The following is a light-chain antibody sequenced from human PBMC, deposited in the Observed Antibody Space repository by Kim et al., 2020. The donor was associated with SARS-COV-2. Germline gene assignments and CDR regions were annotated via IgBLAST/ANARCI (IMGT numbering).Light chain of an antibody. Sequence: GQSITFSCSGTSGDICNSNSVSWYQQHSGEAPRLIIYDVRDRPSGVSARFSGSKSANMASLTISGLRSEDEADYYCCSTSNTLDYVFGSGTKVTVL. V-gene: IGLV2-14*03. J-gene: IGLJ1*01. CDR2: DVR. CDR3: CSTSNTLDYV. CDR1: SGDICNSNS.